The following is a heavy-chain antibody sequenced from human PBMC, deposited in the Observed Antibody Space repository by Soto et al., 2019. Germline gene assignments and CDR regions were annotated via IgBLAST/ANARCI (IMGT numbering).Heavy chain of an antibody. CDR2: ISYDGSNK. CDR3: AKVFPSGWFDP. J-gene: IGHJ5*02. CDR1: GFTFSSYG. Sequence: GWSLRLSCAASGFTFSSYGMHWVRQAPGKGLEWVAVISYDGSNKYYADSVKGRFTISRDNSKNTLYLQMNSLRAEDTAVYYCAKVFPSGWFDPWGQGTLVTVSS. D-gene: IGHD2-21*01. V-gene: IGHV3-30*18.